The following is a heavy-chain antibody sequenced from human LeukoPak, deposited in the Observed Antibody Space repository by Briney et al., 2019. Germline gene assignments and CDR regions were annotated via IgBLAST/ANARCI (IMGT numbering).Heavy chain of an antibody. D-gene: IGHD2-2*01. V-gene: IGHV3-23*01. CDR3: ARANRYSSSTTCSSYYYYYGMDV. J-gene: IGHJ6*02. CDR1: GFTFSSYA. Sequence: PGGSLRLSCAASGFTFSSYAMSWVRQAPGKGLEWVSAISGSGGSTYFADSVKGRFTISRDNSKNTLYLQMNSLRAEDTAVYYCARANRYSSSTTCSSYYYYYGMDVWGQGTTVTVSS. CDR2: ISGSGGST.